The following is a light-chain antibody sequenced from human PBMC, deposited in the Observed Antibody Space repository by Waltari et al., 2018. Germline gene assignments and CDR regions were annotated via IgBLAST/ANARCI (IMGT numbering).Light chain of an antibody. CDR1: TRVVGGYDF. CDR2: EVF. CDR3: CSYAGRGTYV. J-gene: IGLJ1*01. Sequence: SALTRPPPVPGTPGRSITSPGVATTRVVGGYDFVPWYQQHPGEAPKLLICEVFKRPPDTSSRFSGAKSGSTASLTISGLQPEDEADYYCCSYAGRGTYVFGSGTKVTVL. V-gene: IGLV2-23*02.